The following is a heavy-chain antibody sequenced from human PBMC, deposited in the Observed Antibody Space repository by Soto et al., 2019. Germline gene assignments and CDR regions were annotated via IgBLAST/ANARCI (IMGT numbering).Heavy chain of an antibody. Sequence: QVQLVQSGAEVKKPGSSVKVSCKASGGTSRSLSITWLRQAPGPGLEWMGGITPLFGIPNYPQKFQGRLTITADKSTGTAYLELSSLRSEDTAVYYCARDTHSAGGWFDTGGRGTLVTVSS. V-gene: IGHV1-69*17. J-gene: IGHJ5*02. D-gene: IGHD2-15*01. CDR3: ARDTHSAGGWFDT. CDR1: GGTSRSLS. CDR2: ITPLFGIP.